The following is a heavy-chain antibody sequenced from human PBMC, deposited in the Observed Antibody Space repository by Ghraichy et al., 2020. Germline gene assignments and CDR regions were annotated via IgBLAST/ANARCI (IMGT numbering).Heavy chain of an antibody. J-gene: IGHJ4*02. CDR1: GFTFSSYG. CDR3: ARGGEYYYGSGTYYIDY. D-gene: IGHD3-10*01. V-gene: IGHV3-33*08. CDR2: IWYDGSNK. Sequence: SCAASGFTFSSYGMHWVRQAPGKGLEWVAVIWYDGSNKYYVDSVKGRFTISRDNFKNTVYLQMNSLRVEDTAVYNCARGGEYYYGSGTYYIDYWGQGTLVTVSS.